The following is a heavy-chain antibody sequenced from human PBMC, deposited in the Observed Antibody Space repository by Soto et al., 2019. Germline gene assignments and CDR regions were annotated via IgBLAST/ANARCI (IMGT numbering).Heavy chain of an antibody. CDR3: ARGAEWFGGRMDV. V-gene: IGHV4-59*01. J-gene: IGHJ6*02. CDR1: GGSISSYY. Sequence: QVQLQESGPGLVKPSETLSLTCTVSGGSISSYYLTWIRQPPGKGLEWIGYIYYNGRTNYNPSLKSRVTISLDTSKNQFSRNLSSVTAADTAVYYCARGAEWFGGRMDVWGQGTTVTVS. D-gene: IGHD3-10*01. CDR2: IYYNGRT.